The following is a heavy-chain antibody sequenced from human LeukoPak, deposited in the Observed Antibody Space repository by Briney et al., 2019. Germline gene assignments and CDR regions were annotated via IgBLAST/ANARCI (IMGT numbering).Heavy chain of an antibody. V-gene: IGHV4-59*01. Sequence: PSETLSLTCTVSGGSISSYYWSWIRQPPGKGLEWIGYIYYSGSTNYNPSLKSRVTISVDTSKNQFSLKLSSVTAADTAVYYCAREGYYDSSGQYDAFDIWGQGTMVTVSS. CDR1: GGSISSYY. CDR2: IYYSGST. J-gene: IGHJ3*02. D-gene: IGHD3-22*01. CDR3: AREGYYDSSGQYDAFDI.